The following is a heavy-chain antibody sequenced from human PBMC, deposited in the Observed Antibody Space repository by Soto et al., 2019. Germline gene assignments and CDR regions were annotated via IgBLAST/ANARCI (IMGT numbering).Heavy chain of an antibody. CDR1: GFTFSSYV. J-gene: IGHJ4*02. CDR3: ALSGYDFWGSVATPSNFDY. D-gene: IGHD5-12*01. Sequence: PGGSLRLSCAGSGFTFSSYVMSWVRQAPGKGLEWVSVISGSGGNTHYADSVKGRFTISRDNSKNTLYLQMNSLRVEDTAVYYCALSGYDFWGSVATPSNFDYWGQGTLVTVSS. V-gene: IGHV3-23*01. CDR2: ISGSGGNT.